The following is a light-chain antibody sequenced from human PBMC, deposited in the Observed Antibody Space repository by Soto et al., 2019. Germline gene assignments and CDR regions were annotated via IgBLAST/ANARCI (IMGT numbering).Light chain of an antibody. CDR3: CSFAAVNTYV. CDR1: SSDVGTYNL. J-gene: IGLJ1*01. V-gene: IGLV2-23*01. CDR2: EGG. Sequence: QSVLTQPSSVSGSPGQSIALSCTGTSSDVGTYNLVSWYQQHPGKAPKLLISEGGKRPSGVSDRFSGSKSGNTASLTISGLQAEDVADYYCCSFAAVNTYVSGTVTNVTVL.